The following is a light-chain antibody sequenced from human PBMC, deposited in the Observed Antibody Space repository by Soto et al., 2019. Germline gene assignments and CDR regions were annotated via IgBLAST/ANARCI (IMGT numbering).Light chain of an antibody. J-gene: IGKJ4*01. CDR2: LGS. V-gene: IGKV2-28*01. Sequence: DIAMTQSPLSLPVTPGEPASISCRSSQSLLYSNGYNYVDWYLQKPGQPPQLLIFLGSSRASGVPDRFNGSGSGTDFTLRITTVEAEDVGVYYCMQVLQTPLTFGGGTKLEIK. CDR3: MQVLQTPLT. CDR1: QSLLYSNGYNY.